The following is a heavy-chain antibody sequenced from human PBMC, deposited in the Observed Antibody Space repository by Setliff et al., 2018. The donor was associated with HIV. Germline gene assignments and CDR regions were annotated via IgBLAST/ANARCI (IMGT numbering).Heavy chain of an antibody. V-gene: IGHV4-39*01. CDR1: GASISNNTYS. D-gene: IGHD3-10*01. CDR3: ARTLGSGTFRYYFDY. CDR2: LYSSGRT. J-gene: IGHJ4*02. Sequence: SETLSLTCTVSGASISNNTYSWAWIRQSPGKGLEWIGSLYSSGRTYYNSSLKSRVTISVDTSMNQFSLNLSSVTAADTAVYYCARTLGSGTFRYYFDYWGQGTQVTVSS.